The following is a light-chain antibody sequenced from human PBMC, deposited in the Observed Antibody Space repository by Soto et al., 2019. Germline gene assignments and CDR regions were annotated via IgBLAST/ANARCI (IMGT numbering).Light chain of an antibody. CDR1: QNLNHNY. Sequence: EVVLTQSPGTLSLSPGERATLSGGACQNLNHNYFAWYQQKPGQGPSLLIYGISTRAAGIPDRFSGSGSGTDFTLTITRLEPEDFAVYSCQQYGTFPFTFGPGTKLDIK. CDR3: QQYGTFPFT. J-gene: IGKJ3*01. V-gene: IGKV3-20*01. CDR2: GIS.